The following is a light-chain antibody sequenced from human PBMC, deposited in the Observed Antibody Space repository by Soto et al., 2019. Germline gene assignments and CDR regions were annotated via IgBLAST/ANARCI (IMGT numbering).Light chain of an antibody. CDR1: QSISSY. J-gene: IGKJ4*01. Sequence: EIGLTQSPATLSLSPGERATLSCRASQSISSYLAWYQQKPGQAPRLLIYDASNRATGIPARFSGSGSGTDFTLTISPLEPEDFAVYYFQQRSAWPLTFGGGTKVEIK. CDR2: DAS. V-gene: IGKV3-11*01. CDR3: QQRSAWPLT.